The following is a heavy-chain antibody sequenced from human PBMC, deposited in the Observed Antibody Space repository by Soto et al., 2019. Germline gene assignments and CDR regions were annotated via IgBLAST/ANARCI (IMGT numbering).Heavy chain of an antibody. CDR1: VFTFSSYE. Sequence: PWWSLRLSCSASVFTFSSYEMNWVRQAPGKGLEWVSYISSSGSTIYYADSVKGRFTISRDNAKNSLYLQMNSLRAEDTAVYYCARDGYNLDYWGQGTLVTVSS. CDR2: ISSSGSTI. D-gene: IGHD5-12*01. J-gene: IGHJ4*02. V-gene: IGHV3-48*03. CDR3: ARDGYNLDY.